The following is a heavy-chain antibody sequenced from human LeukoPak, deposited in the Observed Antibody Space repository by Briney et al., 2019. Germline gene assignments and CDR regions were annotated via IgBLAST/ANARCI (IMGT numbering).Heavy chain of an antibody. CDR2: ISWNSGNI. Sequence: PGGSLRLSCAASGFTFDDYAMHWVRQPPGKGLEWVSSISWNSGNIGYADSVKGRFTISRDNAQNSLYLQMNSLRPEDMALYYCASPSTNYGSGSLDPWGQGTLVTVSS. CDR1: GFTFDDYA. V-gene: IGHV3-9*03. J-gene: IGHJ5*02. CDR3: ASPSTNYGSGSLDP. D-gene: IGHD3-10*01.